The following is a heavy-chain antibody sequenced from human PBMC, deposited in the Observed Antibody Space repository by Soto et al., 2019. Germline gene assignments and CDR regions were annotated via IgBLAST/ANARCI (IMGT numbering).Heavy chain of an antibody. CDR3: AKLSGPNYDILTGSISFDY. Sequence: GGSLRLSCAASGFTVSSNYMSWVRQAPGKGLEWVSVIYSGGSTYYADSVKGRFTISRDNSKNTLYLQMNSLRAEDTAVYYCAKLSGPNYDILTGSISFDYWGQGTLVTVSS. J-gene: IGHJ4*02. V-gene: IGHV3-66*01. CDR2: IYSGGST. CDR1: GFTVSSNY. D-gene: IGHD3-9*01.